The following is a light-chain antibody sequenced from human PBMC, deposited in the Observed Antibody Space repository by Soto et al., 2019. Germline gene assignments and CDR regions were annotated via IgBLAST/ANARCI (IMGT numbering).Light chain of an antibody. CDR1: QSLVYRDGNTY. CDR3: MQGTHWMYS. J-gene: IGKJ2*01. CDR2: KVS. V-gene: IGKV2-30*01. Sequence: DVVMTQSPLSLPVTLGQPAYISCRSSQSLVYRDGNTYLNWFQQRPGQSPRRLIYKVSNRDSWVPDRVSGSGSGTDFTLKISRVEAEDFGVYDCMQGTHWMYSCGQGTQLEIK.